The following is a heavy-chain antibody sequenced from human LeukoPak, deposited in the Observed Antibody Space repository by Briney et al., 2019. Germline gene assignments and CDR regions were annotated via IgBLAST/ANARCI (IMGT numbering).Heavy chain of an antibody. V-gene: IGHV3-23*01. CDR3: AKDRVQWLATLFDY. CDR2: ISGSGGST. D-gene: IGHD6-19*01. J-gene: IGHJ4*02. Sequence: GGSLRLSCAASGFTVSSYAMSWVRQAPGKGLEWVSGISGSGGSTDYADSVKGRFTISRDNSKNTLYLQMNSLRAEDTAVYYCAKDRVQWLATLFDYWGQGTLVTVSS. CDR1: GFTVSSYA.